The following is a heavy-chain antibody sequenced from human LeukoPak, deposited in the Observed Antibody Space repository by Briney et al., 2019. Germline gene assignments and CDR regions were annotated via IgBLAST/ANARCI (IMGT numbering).Heavy chain of an antibody. CDR2: IYDSGST. J-gene: IGHJ4*02. CDR1: NGSISSSSYY. CDR3: ARVYLSSGYYFPKPLGLFDY. D-gene: IGHD3-22*01. V-gene: IGHV4-39*07. Sequence: KPSETLSLTCTVSNGSISSSSYYWGWLRQPPGKGLEWIGSIYDSGSTYYNPSLKSRLNISVDTSKNQFSLKLNSVTAADTAVYYCARVYLSSGYYFPKPLGLFDYWGQGTLVTVSS.